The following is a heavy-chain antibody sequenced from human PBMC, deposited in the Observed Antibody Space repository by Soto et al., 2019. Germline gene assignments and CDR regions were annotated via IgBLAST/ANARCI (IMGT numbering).Heavy chain of an antibody. V-gene: IGHV3-9*01. D-gene: IGHD3-10*01. CDR1: VGCA. Sequence: VGCASHCVRQAPGKGLEWVSGSSGNSGSIGYADSVKGRFTSSRDNAKNSLYMKMNSLRAEDTALYHCSKDIQPYIGITPYDYWGQGTLVTVS. CDR3: SKDIQPYIGITPYDY. J-gene: IGHJ4*02. CDR2: SSGNSGSI.